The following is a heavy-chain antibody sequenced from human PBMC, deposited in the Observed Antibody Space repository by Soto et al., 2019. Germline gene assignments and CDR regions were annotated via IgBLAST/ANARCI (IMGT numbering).Heavy chain of an antibody. J-gene: IGHJ3*02. V-gene: IGHV3-30*03. CDR2: ISYDGSNK. Sequence: HPGGSLRLSCAASGFTFSSYGMHWVRQAPGKGLEWVAVISYDGSNKYYADSVKGRFTISRDNSKNTLYLQMNSLRAEDTAVYYCARSPRWFGELNAFDIWGQGTMVTVSS. CDR1: GFTFSSYG. D-gene: IGHD3-10*01. CDR3: ARSPRWFGELNAFDI.